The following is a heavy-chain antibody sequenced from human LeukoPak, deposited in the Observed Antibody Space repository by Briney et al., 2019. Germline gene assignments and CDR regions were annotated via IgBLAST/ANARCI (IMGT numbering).Heavy chain of an antibody. CDR3: ATPPGDDYYDSSGYSDY. Sequence: PGGSLRLSCAASGFTFSSYAMSWVRQAPGKGLEWVSAISGSGGSTYYADSVKGRFTISRDNSKNTLYLQMNSLRAEDTAVYYCATPPGDDYYDSSGYSDYWGQGTLVTVSS. J-gene: IGHJ4*02. CDR1: GFTFSSYA. CDR2: ISGSGGST. D-gene: IGHD3-22*01. V-gene: IGHV3-23*01.